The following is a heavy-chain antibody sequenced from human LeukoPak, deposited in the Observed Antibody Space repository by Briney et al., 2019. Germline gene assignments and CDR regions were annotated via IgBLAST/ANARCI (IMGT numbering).Heavy chain of an antibody. V-gene: IGHV3-30-3*01. CDR2: ISYDGSNK. Sequence: SGGSLRLSCAASGFTFSSYAMHWVRQAPGKGLEWVAVISYDGSNKYYADSVKGRFTISRDNSKNTLYLQMNSLRAEDTAVYYCVKDTTSGVAAAEEDAFDVWGQGTMVVVSS. CDR3: VKDTTSGVAAAEEDAFDV. CDR1: GFTFSSYA. D-gene: IGHD6-13*01. J-gene: IGHJ3*01.